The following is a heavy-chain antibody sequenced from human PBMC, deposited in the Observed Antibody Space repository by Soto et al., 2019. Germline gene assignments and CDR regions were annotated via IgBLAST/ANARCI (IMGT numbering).Heavy chain of an antibody. Sequence: WTWIRQYPGKGLEWIGNIYHRGNTYYNPSLKSRLTISVDTSKNQFSLKLSSVTAADTAVYYCAREGGSYDSGGYLIRGAFHIWGQGTMVTVSS. D-gene: IGHD3-22*01. CDR3: AREGGSYDSGGYLIRGAFHI. V-gene: IGHV4-31*02. CDR2: IYHRGNT. J-gene: IGHJ3*02.